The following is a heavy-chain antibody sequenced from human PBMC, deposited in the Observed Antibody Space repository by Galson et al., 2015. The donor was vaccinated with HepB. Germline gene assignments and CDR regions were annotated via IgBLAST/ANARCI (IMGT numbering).Heavy chain of an antibody. CDR2: ISGSGGST. J-gene: IGHJ5*02. Sequence: SLRLSCAASGFTFSSYAMSWVRQAPGKGLEWVSAISGSGGSTYYADSVKGRFTISRDNSKNTLYLQMNSLRAEDTAVYYCAKGGRGYCSGGSCYGWFDPRGQGTLVTVSS. V-gene: IGHV3-23*01. CDR3: AKGGRGYCSGGSCYGWFDP. CDR1: GFTFSSYA. D-gene: IGHD2-15*01.